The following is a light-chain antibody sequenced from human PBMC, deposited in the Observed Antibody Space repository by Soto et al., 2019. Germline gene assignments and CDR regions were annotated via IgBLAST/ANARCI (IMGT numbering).Light chain of an antibody. CDR2: VAS. Sequence: DIQITQSPSSLFASVGYRVTITCRASQSISRYLNWYPQKPGKAPKILIYVASSLQSGVPSRVSGSLSGTDFTLTISSLQPEDLPTDYGQQRYSTSWTFGQGIKVDIK. J-gene: IGKJ1*01. CDR3: QQRYSTSWT. V-gene: IGKV1-39*01. CDR1: QSISRY.